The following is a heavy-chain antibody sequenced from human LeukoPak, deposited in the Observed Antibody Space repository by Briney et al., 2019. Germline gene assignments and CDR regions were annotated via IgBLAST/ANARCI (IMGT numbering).Heavy chain of an antibody. Sequence: SETLSLTCTVSGGSISSYYWSWIRQPPGKGLGWIGYIYYSGSTNYNPSLKSRVTISVDTSKNQFSLKLSSVTAADTAVYYCARSPMTTVTTRPFDIWGQGTMVTVSS. CDR3: ARSPMTTVTTRPFDI. CDR2: IYYSGST. V-gene: IGHV4-59*01. J-gene: IGHJ3*02. CDR1: GGSISSYY. D-gene: IGHD4-17*01.